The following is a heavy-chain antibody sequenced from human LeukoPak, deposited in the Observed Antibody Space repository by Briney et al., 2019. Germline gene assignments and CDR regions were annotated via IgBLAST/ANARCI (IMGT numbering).Heavy chain of an antibody. D-gene: IGHD4-11*01. J-gene: IGHJ5*02. CDR3: ARGFVGFGAVTTWFDP. CDR1: GYTFTSYG. Sequence: ASVKVSCTASGYTFTSYGISWVRQAPGQGLEWMGWISAYNGNTNYAQKLQGRVTMTTDTSTSTAYMELRSLRSDDTAVYYCARGFVGFGAVTTWFDPWGQGTLVTVSS. CDR2: ISAYNGNT. V-gene: IGHV1-18*01.